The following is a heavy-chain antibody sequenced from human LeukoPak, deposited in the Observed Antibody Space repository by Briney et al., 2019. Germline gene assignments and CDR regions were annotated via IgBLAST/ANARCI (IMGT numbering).Heavy chain of an antibody. CDR3: ARDRPGAQGFDY. CDR1: GFTFSSHD. CDR2: IGTADDA. D-gene: IGHD4/OR15-4a*01. V-gene: IGHV3-13*01. J-gene: IGHJ4*02. Sequence: PGGSLRLSCAASGFTFSSHDMHWVRQATGKGPEWVSAIGTADDAYYAGSVEGRFTISREDAWNSVYLQLNNLRVGDTAVYYCARDRPGAQGFDYWGQGTLVTVSS.